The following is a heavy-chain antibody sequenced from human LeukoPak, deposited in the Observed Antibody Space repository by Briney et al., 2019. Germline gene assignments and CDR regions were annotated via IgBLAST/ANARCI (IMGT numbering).Heavy chain of an antibody. Sequence: GGSLRLSCAASGFIFSTYWMHWVRQAPGKGLVWVSTINFDGTTTSYADSVKGRFTISRDNAKNSLYLQMNSLRAEDTAVYYCARRPSRYSSSQYWGQGTLVTVSS. CDR1: GFIFSTYW. CDR3: ARRPSRYSSSQY. D-gene: IGHD6-13*01. J-gene: IGHJ4*02. CDR2: INFDGTTT. V-gene: IGHV3-74*01.